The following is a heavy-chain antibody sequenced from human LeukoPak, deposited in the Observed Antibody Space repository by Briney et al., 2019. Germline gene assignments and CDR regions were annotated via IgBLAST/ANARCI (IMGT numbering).Heavy chain of an antibody. CDR3: ARGILGFGWSGYEY. CDR1: GYTFTGYY. D-gene: IGHD3-3*01. J-gene: IGHJ4*02. V-gene: IGHV1-2*06. Sequence: ASVKVSCKASGYTFTGYYMHWVRQAPGQGLEWMGRINPNSGGTNYAQKFQGRVTMTRDTSISTAYMKLSRLRSDDTAVYYCARGILGFGWSGYEYWGQGTLVTVSS. CDR2: INPNSGGT.